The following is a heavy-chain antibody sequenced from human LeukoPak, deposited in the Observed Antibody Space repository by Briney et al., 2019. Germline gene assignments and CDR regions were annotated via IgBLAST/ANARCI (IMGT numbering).Heavy chain of an antibody. Sequence: GGSLRLSCAASGFTFSSYSMNWVRQAPGKGLEWVSSINSSSSYIYYADSVKGRFTISRDNSKNTLYLQMNSLRAEDMALYYCAKDSAAAGTGAFDIWGQGTMVTVSS. D-gene: IGHD6-13*01. CDR1: GFTFSSYS. CDR3: AKDSAAAGTGAFDI. CDR2: INSSSSYI. J-gene: IGHJ3*02. V-gene: IGHV3-21*04.